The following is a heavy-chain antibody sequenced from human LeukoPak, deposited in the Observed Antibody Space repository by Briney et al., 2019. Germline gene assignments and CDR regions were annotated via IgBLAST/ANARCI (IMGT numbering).Heavy chain of an antibody. D-gene: IGHD3-16*02. CDR2: IDHSGST. Sequence: SETLSLTCAVYGGSFSNYYWSWIRQPPGKGLEWIGEIDHSGSTNYKPSLKSRVTISVDTSQNQFSLNLYSVTAAVTAVYYCARRGQAGYLYWGQGTLVTVSS. CDR1: GGSFSNYY. V-gene: IGHV4-34*01. J-gene: IGHJ4*02. CDR3: ARRGQAGYLY.